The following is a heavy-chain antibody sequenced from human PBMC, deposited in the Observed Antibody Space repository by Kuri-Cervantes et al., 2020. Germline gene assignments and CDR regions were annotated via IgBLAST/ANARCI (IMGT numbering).Heavy chain of an antibody. Sequence: ASVKVSCKASAYTFTSYGISWVRQAPGQGLEWMGWINAYNGDTNYAQNLQGRVTMTTDTSTSTAYMELRSLRSDDTAVYYCARDLKAFPYVYWGQGTLVTVSS. CDR2: INAYNGDT. CDR1: AYTFTSYG. J-gene: IGHJ4*02. D-gene: IGHD3-10*02. CDR3: ARDLKAFPYVY. V-gene: IGHV1-18*01.